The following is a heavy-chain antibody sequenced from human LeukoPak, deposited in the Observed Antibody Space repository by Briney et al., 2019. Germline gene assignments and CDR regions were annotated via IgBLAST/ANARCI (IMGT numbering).Heavy chain of an antibody. D-gene: IGHD5-12*01. CDR3: ARDRNMWWLRPFDY. CDR1: GFSFSTYG. CDR2: IKQDGSEK. V-gene: IGHV3-7*01. J-gene: IGHJ4*02. Sequence: HPGGTLRLSCAASGFSFSTYGMSWVRQAPGKGLEWVANIKQDGSEKYYVDSVKGRFTISRDNAKNSLYLQMNSLTAEDTAVYYCARDRNMWWLRPFDYWGQGTRVTVSS.